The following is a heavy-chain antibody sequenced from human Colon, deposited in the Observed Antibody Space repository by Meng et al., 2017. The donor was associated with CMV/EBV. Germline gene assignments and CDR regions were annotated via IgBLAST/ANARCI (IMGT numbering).Heavy chain of an antibody. Sequence: ASVKVSCKASGYTFTSYGISWVRQAPGQGLEWMGWISAYNGNTNYAQKLQGRVTMTTDTSTSTAYMELRSLRSDDTAVYYCARVGDGVLWEIYYYYYGMDVWGQGTTVTVSS. J-gene: IGHJ6*02. D-gene: IGHD3-10*01. CDR1: GYTFTSYG. CDR2: ISAYNGNT. V-gene: IGHV1-18*01. CDR3: ARVGDGVLWEIYYYYYGMDV.